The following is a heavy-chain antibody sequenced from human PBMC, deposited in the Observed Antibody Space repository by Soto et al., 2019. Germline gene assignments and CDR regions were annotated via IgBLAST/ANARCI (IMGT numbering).Heavy chain of an antibody. CDR1: GYSFTSYW. D-gene: IGHD2-8*01. V-gene: IGHV5-10-1*01. Sequence: DSLTISGKGSGYSFTSYWISLVRQMPGKGLEWMGRIDPSDSYTNYSPSFQGHVTISADKSISTAYLQWSSLKASDTAMYYCARLDIVLNPDYGMDVWGQGTTVTVSS. J-gene: IGHJ6*02. CDR2: IDPSDSYT. CDR3: ARLDIVLNPDYGMDV.